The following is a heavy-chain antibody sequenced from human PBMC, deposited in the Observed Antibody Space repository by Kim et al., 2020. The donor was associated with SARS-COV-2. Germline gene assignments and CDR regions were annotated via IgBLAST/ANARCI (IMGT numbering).Heavy chain of an antibody. V-gene: IGHV1-18*01. CDR2: ISAYNGNT. CDR3: ARVGDIVVVPAALDY. D-gene: IGHD2-2*01. J-gene: IGHJ4*02. CDR1: GYTFTSYG. Sequence: ASVKVSCKASGYTFTSYGISWVRQAPGQGLEWMGWISAYNGNTNYAQKLQGRVTMTTDTSTSTAYMGLRSLRSDDTAVYYCARVGDIVVVPAALDYWGQGTLVTVSS.